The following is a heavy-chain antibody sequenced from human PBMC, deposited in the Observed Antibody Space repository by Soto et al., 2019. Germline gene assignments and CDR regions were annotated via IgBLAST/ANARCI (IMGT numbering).Heavy chain of an antibody. D-gene: IGHD2-15*01. Sequence: PGGSLRLSCAASGFTFSSYAMSWVRRAPGKGLEWVSVMTGGGGATYYTDSVRGRFTVSGDNSKNTLYLQMNSLRAEDTAVYYCAKAQEASGNVNSLFDYWGQGTLVTVSS. CDR2: MTGGGGAT. CDR3: AKAQEASGNVNSLFDY. V-gene: IGHV3-23*01. J-gene: IGHJ4*02. CDR1: GFTFSSYA.